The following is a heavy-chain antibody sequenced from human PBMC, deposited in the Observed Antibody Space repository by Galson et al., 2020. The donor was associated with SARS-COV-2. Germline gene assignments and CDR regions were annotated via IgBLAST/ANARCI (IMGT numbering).Heavy chain of an antibody. V-gene: IGHV4-34*01. CDR1: GGSFSSYY. J-gene: IGHJ4*02. D-gene: IGHD6-19*01. Sequence: SETLSLSCVVSGGSFSSYYWSWIRQTPGKGLEWIGAINHWGSTNYNPSLKSRVTMSVASAKRHLSLTWRTVTTADTAVYYCARGLDAPVGGYYFDYWGQGVLVTVSS. CDR3: ARGLDAPVGGYYFDY. CDR2: INHWGST.